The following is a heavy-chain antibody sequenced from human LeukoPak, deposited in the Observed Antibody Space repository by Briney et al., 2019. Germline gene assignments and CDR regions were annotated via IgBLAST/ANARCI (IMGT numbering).Heavy chain of an antibody. D-gene: IGHD1-26*01. V-gene: IGHV1-69-2*01. CDR1: GYTFTDYY. CDR2: VDPEDGET. J-gene: IGHJ4*02. CDR3: ATAPRRSGSYFFYFDY. Sequence: ASVKVSCKVSGYTFTDYYMPWVQQAPGKGLEWMGLVDPEDGETIYAEKFQGRVTITADTSTDTAYMELSSLRSEDTAVYYCATAPRRSGSYFFYFDYWGQGTLVTVSS.